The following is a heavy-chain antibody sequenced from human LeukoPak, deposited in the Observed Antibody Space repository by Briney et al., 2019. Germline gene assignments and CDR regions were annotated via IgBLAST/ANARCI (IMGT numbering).Heavy chain of an antibody. J-gene: IGHJ4*02. D-gene: IGHD3-22*01. V-gene: IGHV1-18*01. CDR1: GYTFTSYG. CDR2: ISAYNGNT. CDR3: ARVFHDSSGYYPHYFDY. Sequence: ASVKVSCKASGYTFTSYGISWVRQAPGQGLEWMGWISAYNGNTNYAQKLQGRVTMTTDTSTSTAYMGLRSLRSDDTAVYYCARVFHDSSGYYPHYFDYWGQGTLVTVSS.